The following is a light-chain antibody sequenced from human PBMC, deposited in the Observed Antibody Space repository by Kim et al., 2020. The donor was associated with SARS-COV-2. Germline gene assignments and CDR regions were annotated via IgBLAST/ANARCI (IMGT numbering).Light chain of an antibody. CDR3: MQALDTRT. Sequence: DIVMTQSPLSLPVTPGEPASISCRSSQSLLHSNGYTYLEWHLQKPGQSPQLLIYLGSNRASGVPDRFSGSGSGTDFTLKISRVEAEDVGVYYCMQALDTRTFGQGTKLEI. J-gene: IGKJ1*01. CDR1: QSLLHSNGYTY. CDR2: LGS. V-gene: IGKV2-28*01.